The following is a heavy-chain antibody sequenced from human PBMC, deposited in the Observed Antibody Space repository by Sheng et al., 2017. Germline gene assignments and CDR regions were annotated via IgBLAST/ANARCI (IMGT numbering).Heavy chain of an antibody. CDR1: GYKFDDYG. Sequence: EVQLVESGGGVVRPGGSLRLSCEVSGYKFDDYGMAWVRQVPGKGLEWVSGFKWIGGTTVHADSYADSVKGRFTLSRDDAKNSLYLQMNSLRAEDTAFYYCARQFASGSFDAVAFDIWGQGAMVTVSS. J-gene: IGHJ3*02. V-gene: IGHV3-20*04. CDR3: ARQFASGSFDAVAFDI. D-gene: IGHD3-10*01. CDR2: FKWIGGTT.